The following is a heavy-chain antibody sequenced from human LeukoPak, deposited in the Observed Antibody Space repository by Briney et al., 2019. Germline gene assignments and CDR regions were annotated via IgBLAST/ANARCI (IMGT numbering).Heavy chain of an antibody. CDR2: IYYSGST. CDR1: GGSISSGGYY. Sequence: PSETLSLTCTVSGGSISSGGYYWSWIRQHPGKGLEWIGYIYYSGSTYYNPSLKSRVTISVDTSKNQFSLKLSSVTAADTAVYYCARDTYGDYAPRHAFDIWGQGTMVTVSS. J-gene: IGHJ3*02. CDR3: ARDTYGDYAPRHAFDI. D-gene: IGHD4-17*01. V-gene: IGHV4-31*03.